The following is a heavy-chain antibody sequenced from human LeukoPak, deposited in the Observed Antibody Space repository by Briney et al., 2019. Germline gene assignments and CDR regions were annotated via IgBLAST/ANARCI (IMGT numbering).Heavy chain of an antibody. D-gene: IGHD3-9*01. Sequence: ASVKVSCKASGYTFTSYGISWVRQAPGQGLEWMGWISAYNGNTNYAQKLQGRVTMTTDTSTSTAYMELRSLRSDDTAVYYCARVLQNYDILTGYYNGYWFDPWGRGTLVTVSS. CDR2: ISAYNGNT. J-gene: IGHJ5*02. V-gene: IGHV1-18*01. CDR3: ARVLQNYDILTGYYNGYWFDP. CDR1: GYTFTSYG.